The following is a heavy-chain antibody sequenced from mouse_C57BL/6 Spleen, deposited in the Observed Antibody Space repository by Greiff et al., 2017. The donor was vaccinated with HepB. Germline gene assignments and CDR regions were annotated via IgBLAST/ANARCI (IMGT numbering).Heavy chain of an antibody. J-gene: IGHJ4*01. CDR3: VRLPALVARDEDYYAMDD. CDR2: ISSGGSYT. Sequence: EVMLVESGGDLVKPGGSLKLSCAASGFTFSSYGMSWVRQTPDKRLEWVATISSGGSYTYYPDRVKGGFTISRDNDKNNLYLQMSRLKTEDTAMYYCVRLPALVARDEDYYAMDDWGQGTSVTVSS. CDR1: GFTFSSYG. D-gene: IGHD1-1*01. V-gene: IGHV5-6*01.